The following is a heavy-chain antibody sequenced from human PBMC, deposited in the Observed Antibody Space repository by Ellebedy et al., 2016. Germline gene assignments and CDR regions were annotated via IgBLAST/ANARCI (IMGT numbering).Heavy chain of an antibody. D-gene: IGHD2/OR15-2a*01. CDR2: IIPILGIA. Sequence: SVKVSXXASGGTFSSYAISWVRQAPGQGLEWMGRIIPILGIANYAQKFQGRVTITADKSTSTAYMELSRLRSDDTAVYYCAREIVGAGGNWFDPWGQGTLVTVSS. J-gene: IGHJ5*02. CDR3: AREIVGAGGNWFDP. CDR1: GGTFSSYA. V-gene: IGHV1-69*04.